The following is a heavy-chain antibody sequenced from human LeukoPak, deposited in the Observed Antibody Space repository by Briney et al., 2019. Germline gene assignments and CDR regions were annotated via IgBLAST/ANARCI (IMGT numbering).Heavy chain of an antibody. Sequence: PSETLSLTCTVSGGSISSYYWSWIRQPAGKGLEWIGRIYTSGSTNYNPSLKSRVTMSVDTSKNQFSLKLYSVTAADTAVYYCATYRGTSLRVFDPWGQGTLVTVSS. V-gene: IGHV4-4*07. J-gene: IGHJ5*02. D-gene: IGHD1-1*01. CDR3: ATYRGTSLRVFDP. CDR1: GGSISSYY. CDR2: IYTSGST.